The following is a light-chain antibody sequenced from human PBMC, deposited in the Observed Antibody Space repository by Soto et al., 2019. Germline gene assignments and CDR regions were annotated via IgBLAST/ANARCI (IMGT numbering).Light chain of an antibody. V-gene: IGKV3-20*01. CDR2: GAS. CDR3: PQYSDSPLT. Sequence: EIVLTQSPGTLSLSPGERATLSCRASQTVRTNYLAWFQHKPGHAPRLLIYGASSRATGIPDRFSGSGSGTDFTLTINRLEPEDFAVYFCPQYSDSPLTFGGGTKVEIK. CDR1: QTVRTNY. J-gene: IGKJ4*01.